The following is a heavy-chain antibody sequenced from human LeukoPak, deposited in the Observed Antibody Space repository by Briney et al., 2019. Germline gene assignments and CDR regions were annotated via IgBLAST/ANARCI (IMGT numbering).Heavy chain of an antibody. CDR3: ARGLGDIVVVPAVLGYYYMDV. CDR2: IYHSGST. J-gene: IGHJ6*03. CDR1: GGSISSGGYY. D-gene: IGHD2-2*01. V-gene: IGHV4-30-2*01. Sequence: NASETLSLTCTVSGGSISSGGYYWSWIRQPPGKGLEWIGYIYHSGSTYYNPSLKGRVTISVDRSKNQFSLKLSSVTAADTAVYYCARGLGDIVVVPAVLGYYYMDVWGKGTTVTVSS.